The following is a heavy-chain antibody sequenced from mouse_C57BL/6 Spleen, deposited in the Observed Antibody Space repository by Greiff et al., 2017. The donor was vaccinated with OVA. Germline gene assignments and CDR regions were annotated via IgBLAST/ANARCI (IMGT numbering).Heavy chain of an antibody. D-gene: IGHD3-2*02. CDR2: IDPSDSET. CDR3: ARDSSGYRAWFAY. J-gene: IGHJ3*01. Sequence: VQLQQPGAELVRPGSSVKLSCKASGYTFTSYWMHWVKQRPIQGLEWIGNIDPSDSETHYNQKFKDKATLTVDKSTSTAYMQLSSLTSEDSAVYYCARDSSGYRAWFAYWGQGTLVTVSA. V-gene: IGHV1-52*01. CDR1: GYTFTSYW.